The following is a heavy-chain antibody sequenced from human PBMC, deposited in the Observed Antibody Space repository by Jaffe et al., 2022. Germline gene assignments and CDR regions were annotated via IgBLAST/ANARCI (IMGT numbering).Heavy chain of an antibody. CDR2: INPSGGST. V-gene: IGHV1-46*01. CDR1: GYTFTSYY. D-gene: IGHD4-17*01. CDR3: ARDCFNDYGGNSGENFDY. J-gene: IGHJ4*02. Sequence: QVQLVQSGAEVKKPGASVKVSCKASGYTFTSYYMHWVRQAPGQGLEWMGIINPSGGSTSYAQKFQGRVTMTRDTSTSTVYMELSSLRSEDTAVYYCARDCFNDYGGNSGENFDYWGQGTLVTVSS.